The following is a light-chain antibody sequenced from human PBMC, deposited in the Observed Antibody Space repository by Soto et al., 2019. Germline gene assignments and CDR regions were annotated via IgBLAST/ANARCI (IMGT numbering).Light chain of an antibody. Sequence: DIQLTQSPSFLSASLLDRVTITCRASQGISSYLAWYQQKPGKAPKLLIYAASTLQSGVPSRFSGSGSGTEFTLTISSLQPEDFATYFCLQHNSYPRTFGQGTKVDIK. CDR3: LQHNSYPRT. J-gene: IGKJ1*01. CDR2: AAS. V-gene: IGKV1-9*01. CDR1: QGISSY.